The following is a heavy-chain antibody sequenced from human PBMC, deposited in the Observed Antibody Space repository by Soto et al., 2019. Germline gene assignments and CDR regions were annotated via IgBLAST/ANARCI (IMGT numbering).Heavy chain of an antibody. CDR1: GFTFSSYG. CDR2: ISYDGSNK. D-gene: IGHD1-26*01. Sequence: QVQLVESGGGVVQPGRSLRLSCAASGFTFSSYGMHWVRQAPGKGLEWVAVISYDGSNKYYADSVKGRFTISRDNSKNTLYLQMNSLRAEDTAVYYCAKDRWAYYFDYWGQGTLVTVSS. J-gene: IGHJ4*02. V-gene: IGHV3-30*18. CDR3: AKDRWAYYFDY.